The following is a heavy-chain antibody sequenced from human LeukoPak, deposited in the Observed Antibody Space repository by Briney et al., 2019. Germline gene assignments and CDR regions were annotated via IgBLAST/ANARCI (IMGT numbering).Heavy chain of an antibody. CDR2: IYYSGST. CDR3: ARVVPPYYYDSSGSGGWYFDY. Sequence: PSETLSLTCTVSGGSISSYYWSWLRQPPGKGLEWIGYIYYSGSTNYNPSLKSRVTISVDTSKNQFSLKLSSVTAADTAVYYCARVVPPYYYDSSGSGGWYFDYWGQGTLVTVSS. D-gene: IGHD3-22*01. CDR1: GGSISSYY. J-gene: IGHJ4*02. V-gene: IGHV4-59*08.